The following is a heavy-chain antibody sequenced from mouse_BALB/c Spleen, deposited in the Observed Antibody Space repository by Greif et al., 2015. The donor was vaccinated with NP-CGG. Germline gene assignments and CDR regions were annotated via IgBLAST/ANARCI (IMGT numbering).Heavy chain of an antibody. J-gene: IGHJ4*01. Sequence: DVKLVESGGGLVQPKGSLKLSCAASGFTFNTYAMNWVRQAPGKGLEWVARIRSKSNNYATYYADSVKDRFTISRDDSQSMRYLQMNNLKTEDTAMYYCERVYYGNYSYAMDYWGQGTSVTVSS. D-gene: IGHD2-1*01. CDR1: GFTFNTYA. CDR3: ERVYYGNYSYAMDY. CDR2: IRSKSNNYAT. V-gene: IGHV10-1*02.